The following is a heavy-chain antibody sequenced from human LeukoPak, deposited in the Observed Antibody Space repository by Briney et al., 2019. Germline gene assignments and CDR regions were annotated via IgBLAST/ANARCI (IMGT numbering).Heavy chain of an antibody. Sequence: SETLSLTCAVYGGSFSGYYWSWIRQPPGKGLEWIGEINHSGSTNYNPSLKSRVTISVDTSKNQFSLKLSSVTAADTAVYYCARAKDIVVVPAAQLDYWGQGTLVTVSS. J-gene: IGHJ4*02. D-gene: IGHD2-2*01. CDR3: ARAKDIVVVPAAQLDY. CDR1: GGSFSGYY. V-gene: IGHV4-34*01. CDR2: INHSGST.